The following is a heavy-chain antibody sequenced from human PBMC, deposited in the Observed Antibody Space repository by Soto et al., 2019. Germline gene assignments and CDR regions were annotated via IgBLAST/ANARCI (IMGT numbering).Heavy chain of an antibody. CDR3: ARSVFP. V-gene: IGHV4-31*03. Sequence: QVQLQESGPGLVKPSQTLSLTCTVSGGSISSGGSYWSWIRQHPGKGLEWIGYIYYSGSTYYNPSLQSRLTRAVDTSKNQFSQKLSSVTAADTAVYYCARSVFPWGQGTLVTVSS. J-gene: IGHJ5*02. CDR2: IYYSGST. CDR1: GGSISSGGSY.